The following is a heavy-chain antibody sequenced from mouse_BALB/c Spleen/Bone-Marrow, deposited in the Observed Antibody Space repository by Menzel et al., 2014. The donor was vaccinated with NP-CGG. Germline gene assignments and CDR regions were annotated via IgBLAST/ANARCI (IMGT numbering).Heavy chain of an antibody. CDR3: AQGGISWFVY. Sequence: VQLVESGAELMKPGASVKISCKATGYTFSSYWIEWVKQRPGHGLEWIGEILPGSGSTNYNEKFKGKATFTADTSSNTHSTYHTSASSQNSLVYYTAQGGISWFVYWGQGTLVSVS. J-gene: IGHJ3*01. V-gene: IGHV1-9*01. CDR1: GYTFSSYW. CDR2: ILPGSGST.